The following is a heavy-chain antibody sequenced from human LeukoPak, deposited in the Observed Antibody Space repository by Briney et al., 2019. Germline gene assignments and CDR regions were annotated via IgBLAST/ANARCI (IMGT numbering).Heavy chain of an antibody. J-gene: IGHJ5*02. Sequence: SETLSLTCAVYGGSFSGYYWSWIRQPPGKGLEWIWEINHSGSTNYNPSLKSRVTISVDTSKNQFSLKLSSVTAADTAVYYCARGLIAAPRRWFDPWGQGTLVTVSS. CDR3: ARGLIAAPRRWFDP. CDR2: INHSGST. D-gene: IGHD6-6*01. V-gene: IGHV4-34*01. CDR1: GGSFSGYY.